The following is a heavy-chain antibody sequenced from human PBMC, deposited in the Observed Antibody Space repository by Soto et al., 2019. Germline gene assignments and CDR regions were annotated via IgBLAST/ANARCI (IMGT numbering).Heavy chain of an antibody. CDR1: GGSISSGGYY. CDR2: IYYSGST. D-gene: IGHD2-21*02. Sequence: PSETLSLTCIVSGGSISSGGYYWSWIRQHPGKGLERIGYIYYSGSTYYNPSLKSRVTISVDTSKNQFFLKLSSVTAADTAVYYCARDRDCGGDCYSYYYYGMDVWGQGTTVTVSS. CDR3: ARDRDCGGDCYSYYYYGMDV. J-gene: IGHJ6*02. V-gene: IGHV4-31*03.